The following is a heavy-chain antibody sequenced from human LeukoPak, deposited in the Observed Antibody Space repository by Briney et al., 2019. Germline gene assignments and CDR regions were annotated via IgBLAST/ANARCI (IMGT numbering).Heavy chain of an antibody. V-gene: IGHV7-4-1*02. CDR1: GYTFTGYA. D-gene: IGHD3-22*01. CDR2: INTNTGNP. CDR3: ARGLSDYYYDSSGYPL. J-gene: IGHJ4*02. Sequence: ASVKVSCMASGYTFTGYAMNWVRQAPGQGLEWMGWINTNTGNPTYAQGFTGRFVFSLDASVSTAYLQISGLKAEDTAVYYCARGLSDYYYDSSGYPLWGQGTLVTVSS.